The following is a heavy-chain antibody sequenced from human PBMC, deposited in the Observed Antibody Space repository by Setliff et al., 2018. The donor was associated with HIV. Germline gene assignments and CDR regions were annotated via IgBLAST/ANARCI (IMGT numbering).Heavy chain of an antibody. Sequence: SVKVSCKASGGTFSSYAISWVRQAPGQGLEWMGGIIPIFGTANYAQKFQGRVTITADESTSTAYMELSSLRPEDTAVYYCARETQTNSGSYLAWGQGTLVTVSS. CDR3: ARETQTNSGSYLA. D-gene: IGHD3-10*01. CDR1: GGTFSSYA. CDR2: IIPIFGTA. V-gene: IGHV1-69*13. J-gene: IGHJ4*02.